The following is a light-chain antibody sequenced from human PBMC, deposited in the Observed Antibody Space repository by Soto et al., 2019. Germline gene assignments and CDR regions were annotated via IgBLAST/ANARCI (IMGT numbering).Light chain of an antibody. CDR3: QQYGSAPEGT. CDR1: QSIRGIY. CDR2: GGS. Sequence: EIVLTPSPGTLSLSPGESATLSCRASQSIRGIYLAWYQQKPGQTPRLLIYGGSSRATGIPDRFSGSGSGTAFTLTISRLEPEDFAVYYCQQYGSAPEGTFGQGTKVDIK. V-gene: IGKV3-20*01. J-gene: IGKJ1*01.